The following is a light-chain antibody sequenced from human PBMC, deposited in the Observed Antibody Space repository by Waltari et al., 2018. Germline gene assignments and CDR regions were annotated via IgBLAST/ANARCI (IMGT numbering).Light chain of an antibody. V-gene: IGLV1-51*01. CDR1: SSNLGHYF. CDR3: ATWDNSLTAVV. Sequence: QSVLTQPPSVSAAPGQKVSISCSGGSSNLGHYFVSWYHQLPGATPKLLIYDNNKRPSGIPDRFSASKSGTSATLDITGLQIGDEADYYCATWDNSLTAVVFGGGTKLTVL. J-gene: IGLJ2*01. CDR2: DNN.